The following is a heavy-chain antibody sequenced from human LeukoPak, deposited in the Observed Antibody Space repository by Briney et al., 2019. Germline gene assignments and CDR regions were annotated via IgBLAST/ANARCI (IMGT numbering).Heavy chain of an antibody. J-gene: IGHJ4*02. D-gene: IGHD6-6*01. V-gene: IGHV3-23*01. Sequence: PGGSLRLSCAASGFTFSSYAMSWVRQAPGKGLEWVSAISGSGGSTYYADSVKGRFTISRDNSKNTLYLQMNSLRAEDTAVYYCAKFLGWAAASPADYYFDYWGQGTLVTVSS. CDR1: GFTFSSYA. CDR3: AKFLGWAAASPADYYFDY. CDR2: ISGSGGST.